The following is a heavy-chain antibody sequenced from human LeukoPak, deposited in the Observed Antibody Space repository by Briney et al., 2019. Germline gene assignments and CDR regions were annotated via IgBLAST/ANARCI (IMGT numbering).Heavy chain of an antibody. CDR3: ARVRCSGGSCYYYYYYYMDV. CDR2: IYHSGST. Sequence: PSETLSLTCTVSGYSITNGFYWGWIRQPPGKGLEWIGSIYHSGSTHYNPSLNSRVTMSVDTSKNQFSLKLSSVTAADTAVYYCARVRCSGGSCYYYYYYYMDVWGKGTTVTVSS. J-gene: IGHJ6*03. D-gene: IGHD2-15*01. V-gene: IGHV4-38-2*02. CDR1: GYSITNGFY.